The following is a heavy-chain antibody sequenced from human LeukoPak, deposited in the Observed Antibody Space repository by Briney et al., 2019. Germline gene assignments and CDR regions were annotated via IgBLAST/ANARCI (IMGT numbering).Heavy chain of an antibody. CDR1: GFTFSSYV. D-gene: IGHD6-19*01. CDR2: ISGSGGGT. CDR3: AKENYSSGFFDY. V-gene: IGHV3-23*01. J-gene: IGHJ4*02. Sequence: GGSLRLSCAASGFTFSSYVMSWVRQAPGKGLEWVSAISGSGGGTYYADSVKGRLTISRDNSKNTLYLQMNSLRAEDTAVYYCAKENYSSGFFDYWGQGTLVTVSS.